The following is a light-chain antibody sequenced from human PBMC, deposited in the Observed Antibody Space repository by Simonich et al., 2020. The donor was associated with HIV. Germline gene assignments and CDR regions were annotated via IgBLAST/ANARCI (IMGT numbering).Light chain of an antibody. V-gene: IGKV3-15*01. CDR1: QSVGIN. CDR3: QQCNNWPPT. Sequence: IVMTQSPDTLSVSPGERATPPCRANQSVGINLAWYQQKPGQDPRLLISGASARVTDIPARLSGSGSGTEFTLTISTMQSEDFAVYYCQQCNNWPPTFGQGTKVEIK. J-gene: IGKJ1*01. CDR2: GAS.